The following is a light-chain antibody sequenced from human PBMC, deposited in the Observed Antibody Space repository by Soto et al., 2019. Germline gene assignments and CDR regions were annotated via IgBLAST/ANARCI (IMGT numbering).Light chain of an antibody. J-gene: IGLJ1*01. CDR1: SSDVGGYNY. CDR2: DVS. CDR3: SSYTSSSTPIFV. V-gene: IGLV2-14*01. Sequence: QSALTQPASVSGSPGQSITISCTGTSSDVGGYNYVSWYQQHPGKAPKLMIYDVSSRPSGVSNRFSGSKSGNTASLTISGLQAEDEADYYCSSYTSSSTPIFVFGTGTKVTVL.